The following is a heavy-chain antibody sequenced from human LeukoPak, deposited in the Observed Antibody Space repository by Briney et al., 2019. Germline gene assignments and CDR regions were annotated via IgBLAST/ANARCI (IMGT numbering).Heavy chain of an antibody. CDR2: ISSSSSTI. CDR3: ARRYSSGYRNRWFDP. J-gene: IGHJ5*02. V-gene: IGHV3-48*01. D-gene: IGHD3-22*01. Sequence: GGSLRLSCAASGFTFSSYSMNWVRQAPGKGLEWVSYISSSSSTIYYADSVKGRFTISRDNAKNSLYLQMNSLRAEDTAVYYCARRYSSGYRNRWFDPWGQGTLVTVSS. CDR1: GFTFSSYS.